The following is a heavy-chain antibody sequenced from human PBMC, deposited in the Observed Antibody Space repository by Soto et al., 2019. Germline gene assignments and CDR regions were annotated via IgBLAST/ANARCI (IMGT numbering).Heavy chain of an antibody. CDR2: IYYSGST. CDR3: ARAGGLGAVAAGY. V-gene: IGHV4-59*12. CDR1: GVSISSYY. Sequence: PSETLSLTCTVSGVSISSYYWSWIRQPPGKGLEWIGYIYYSGSTNYNPSLKSRVTISVDTSKNQFSLKLSSVTAADTAVYYCARAGGLGAVAAGYWGQGTLVTVSS. J-gene: IGHJ4*02. D-gene: IGHD6-19*01.